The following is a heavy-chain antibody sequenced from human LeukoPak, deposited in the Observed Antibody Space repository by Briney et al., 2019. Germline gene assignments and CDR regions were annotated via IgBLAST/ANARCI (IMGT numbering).Heavy chain of an antibody. CDR2: IYYSGST. Sequence: PSETLSLTCTVSGGSISSYYWSWIRQPPGKGLEWIGYIYYSGSTNYNPSLKSRVTISVDTSKNQFSLKLSSVTAADTAVYYCAKPPSAQRGGWELGAFDIWGQGTMVTVSS. D-gene: IGHD1-26*01. J-gene: IGHJ3*02. CDR1: GGSISSYY. CDR3: AKPPSAQRGGWELGAFDI. V-gene: IGHV4-59*01.